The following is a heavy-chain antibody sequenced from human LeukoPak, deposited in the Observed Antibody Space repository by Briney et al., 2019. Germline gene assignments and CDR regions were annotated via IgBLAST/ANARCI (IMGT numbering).Heavy chain of an antibody. CDR2: IYSGGST. CDR3: AISSSWYRFDY. D-gene: IGHD6-13*01. V-gene: IGHV3-53*01. Sequence: GGSLRLSCAASGFTVSSNYMSWVRQAPRKGLEWVSVIYSGGSTYYADSVKGRSTISRDNSKNTLYLQMNSLRAEDTAVYYCAISSSWYRFDYWGQGTLVTVSS. J-gene: IGHJ4*02. CDR1: GFTVSSNY.